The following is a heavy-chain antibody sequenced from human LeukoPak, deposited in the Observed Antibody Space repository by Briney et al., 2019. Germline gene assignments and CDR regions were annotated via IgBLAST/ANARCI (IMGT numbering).Heavy chain of an antibody. CDR2: IHYSWST. D-gene: IGHD4/OR15-4a*01. V-gene: IGHV4-39*01. CDR3: ARHGPTMVAL. CDR1: GGSISSNSYY. J-gene: IGHJ4*02. Sequence: PSETLSLTCTVSGGSISSNSYYWGWIRQPPGKGLEWIGSIHYSWSTYYNPSLKSRVTISVATSKNQFSLQLSSVTAADTAVYYCARHGPTMVALWGQGTLVTVSS.